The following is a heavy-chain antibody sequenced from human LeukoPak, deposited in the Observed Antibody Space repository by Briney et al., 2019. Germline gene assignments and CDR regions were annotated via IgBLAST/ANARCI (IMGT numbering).Heavy chain of an antibody. D-gene: IGHD3-3*01. CDR1: GFTLSSRW. V-gene: IGHV3-7*03. CDR3: ATYDSWSGYNIAY. Sequence: PGGSLRLSCVVSGFTLSSRWMMWVRQAPGEGPEWMTNINRDGSVKNYVDSVKGRFTITRDNAENSLYLQMNSLKVEDSAIYYCATYDSWSGYNIAYWGQGTLVTVSS. CDR2: INRDGSVK. J-gene: IGHJ4*02.